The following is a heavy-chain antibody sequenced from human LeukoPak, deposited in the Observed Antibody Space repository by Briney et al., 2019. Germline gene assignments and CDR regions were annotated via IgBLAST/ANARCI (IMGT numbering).Heavy chain of an antibody. D-gene: IGHD3-22*01. CDR1: GYTFTSYD. CDR3: ARGFYYDSSGYLAWGEDY. V-gene: IGHV1-8*01. J-gene: IGHJ4*02. Sequence: ASVKVSCKASGYTFTSYDINWVRQATGQGLEWMGWMNPNSGNTGYAQKFQGRVTMTRNTSISTAYMELSSLRSEDTAVYYYARGFYYDSSGYLAWGEDYWGQGTLVTVSS. CDR2: MNPNSGNT.